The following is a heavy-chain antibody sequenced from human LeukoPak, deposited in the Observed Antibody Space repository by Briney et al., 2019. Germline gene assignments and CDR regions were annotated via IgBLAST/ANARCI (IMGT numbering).Heavy chain of an antibody. CDR3: ARGGVHYDILTGYYPRPYYFDY. Sequence: ASVKVSCKASGYTFTGYYMHWVRQAPGQGLEWMGWINPNSGGTNYAQKFQGRVTMTRDTSISTAYMELSRLRSDDTAVYYCARGGVHYDILTGYYPRPYYFDYWGQGTLVTVSS. V-gene: IGHV1-2*02. D-gene: IGHD3-9*01. CDR1: GYTFTGYY. J-gene: IGHJ4*02. CDR2: INPNSGGT.